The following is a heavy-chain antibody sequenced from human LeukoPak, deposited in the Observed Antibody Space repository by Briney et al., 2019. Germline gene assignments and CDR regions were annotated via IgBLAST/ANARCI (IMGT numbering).Heavy chain of an antibody. J-gene: IGHJ6*03. CDR3: AREDYDFWSGSYYMDV. CDR2: INWNGGST. V-gene: IGHV3-20*01. D-gene: IGHD3-3*01. CDR1: GFPFDDYG. Sequence: GGSLRLSCAASGFPFDDYGLSWVRQAPGKGLEWVSGINWNGGSTAYADSVKGRFTISRDNAKNSLYLQMNSLRAEDTALYHCAREDYDFWSGSYYMDVWGKGTTVTVSS.